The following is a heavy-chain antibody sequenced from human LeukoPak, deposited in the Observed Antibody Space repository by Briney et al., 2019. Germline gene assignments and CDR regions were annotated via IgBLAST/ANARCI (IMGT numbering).Heavy chain of an antibody. D-gene: IGHD4-17*01. V-gene: IGHV3-15*07. CDR3: TTPKFPDYGDYFFDY. CDR2: IKSKTDGGTT. J-gene: IGHJ4*02. Sequence: GGSLRLSCAASGFTFSIYAMNWVRQAPGKGLEWVGRIKSKTDGGTTDYAAPVKGRFTISRDDSKNTLYLQMNSLKTEDTAVYYCTTPKFPDYGDYFFDYWGQGTLVTVSS. CDR1: GFTFSIYA.